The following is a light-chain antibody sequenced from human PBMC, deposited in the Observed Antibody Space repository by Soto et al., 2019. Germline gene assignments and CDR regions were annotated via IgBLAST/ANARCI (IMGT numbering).Light chain of an antibody. J-gene: IGKJ2*01. CDR1: QIISSF. CDR2: GAS. CDR3: QQSYSTPYP. V-gene: IGKV1-39*01. Sequence: DIQMTQSPSSLSASVGDRVTITCRASQIISSFLNWYQQEPGKAHKLLIYGASSLQRGVPSRFSGGESGTDFTLTIGSLQPEDFATYYCQQSYSTPYPFGQGTELEIK.